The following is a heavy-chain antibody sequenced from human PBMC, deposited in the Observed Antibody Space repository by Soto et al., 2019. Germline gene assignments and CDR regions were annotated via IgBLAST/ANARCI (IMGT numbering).Heavy chain of an antibody. J-gene: IGHJ4*02. Sequence: GGSLRLSCAASGFSFVSYWMHWVRQVPGEGLAWVSRINGNADNSDYADSVKGRFTISRDNAMNRLYLQMDSLRADDTGVYYCVRDFRGAVAGSEFDHWGQGPLVTVYS. CDR3: VRDFRGAVAGSEFDH. V-gene: IGHV3-74*01. D-gene: IGHD6-19*01. CDR1: GFSFVSYW. CDR2: INGNADNS.